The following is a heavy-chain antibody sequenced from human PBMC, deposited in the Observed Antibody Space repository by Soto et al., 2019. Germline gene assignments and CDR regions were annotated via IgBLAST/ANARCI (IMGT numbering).Heavy chain of an antibody. CDR3: ARASGTWYHVVY. Sequence: QVQLQESGPGLVKPSETLSLTCTVSGASVSSNNYYWTWIRQPPGKELEWIGYIYSGSANCYPSLKSRVTISVDTSKNQFSLKLSSVTAADAAVYFCARASGTWYHVVYWGLGILVTVAS. CDR2: IYSGSA. J-gene: IGHJ4*02. V-gene: IGHV4-61*01. CDR1: GASVSSNNYY. D-gene: IGHD6-13*01.